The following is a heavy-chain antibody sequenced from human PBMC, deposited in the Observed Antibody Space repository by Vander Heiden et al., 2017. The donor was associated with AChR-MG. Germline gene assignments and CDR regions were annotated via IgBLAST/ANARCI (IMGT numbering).Heavy chain of an antibody. CDR1: GGSISSGGYY. CDR3: ARAGPSYYYYMDV. CDR2: IYYSGST. J-gene: IGHJ6*03. V-gene: IGHV4-31*03. Sequence: QVQLQESGPGLVKPSQTLSLTCTVSGGSISSGGYYWSWLRQHPGKGLEWIGNIYYSGSTYYNPSLKSRVTISVDTSKNQFSLKLSSVTAADTAVYYCARAGPSYYYYMDVWGKGTTVTVSS.